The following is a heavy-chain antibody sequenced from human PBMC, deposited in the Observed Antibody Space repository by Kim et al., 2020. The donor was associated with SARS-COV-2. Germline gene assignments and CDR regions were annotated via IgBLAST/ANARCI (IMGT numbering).Heavy chain of an antibody. CDR1: GFAFSSYA. J-gene: IGHJ6*01. CDR2: ISYDGSNK. Sequence: GGSLRLSCAGSGFAFSSYAMLWVRQAPGKGLEWVAVISYDGSNKNYADSVKGRFTISRDNSKNTLNLQMNSLRVEDTAVYFCAKVRATATAGYYYYYGM. V-gene: IGHV3-30*04. D-gene: IGHD1-1*01. CDR3: AKVRATATAGYYYYYGM.